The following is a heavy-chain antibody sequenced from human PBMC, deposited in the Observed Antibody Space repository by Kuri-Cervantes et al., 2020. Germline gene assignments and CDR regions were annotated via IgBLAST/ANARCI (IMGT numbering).Heavy chain of an antibody. CDR2: IYYSGST. CDR1: GGSISNYY. J-gene: IGHJ5*02. Sequence: GSLRLSCTVSGGSISNYYWSWIRQPPGKGLEWIGYIYYSGSTNYNPSLKSRVTISVDTSKNQFSLKLSSVTAADTAVYYCARGVYDYVWGSYLPWFDPWGQGTLVTVSS. CDR3: ARGVYDYVWGSYLPWFDP. D-gene: IGHD3-16*02. V-gene: IGHV4-59*01.